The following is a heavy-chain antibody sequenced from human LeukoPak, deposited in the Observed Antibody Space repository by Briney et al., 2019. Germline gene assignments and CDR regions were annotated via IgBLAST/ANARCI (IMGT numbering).Heavy chain of an antibody. CDR2: IRYDGSNK. Sequence: GGSLRLSCAASGFTFSSYGMHWVRQAPGKGLEWVAFIRYDGSNKYYADSVKGRFTISRDNSKNTLYLQMNSLRAEDTAVYYCAKDFSIAARSPGDYWGQGTLVTVSS. CDR3: AKDFSIAARSPGDY. V-gene: IGHV3-30*02. CDR1: GFTFSSYG. D-gene: IGHD6-6*01. J-gene: IGHJ4*02.